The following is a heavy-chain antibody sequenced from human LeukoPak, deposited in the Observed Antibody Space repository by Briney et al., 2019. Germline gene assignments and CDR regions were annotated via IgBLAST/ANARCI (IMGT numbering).Heavy chain of an antibody. CDR2: TNPNSGGT. D-gene: IGHD3-22*01. Sequence: ASVKVSCKASGYTFTGYYMHWVRQAPGQGLEWMGWTNPNSGGTNYAQKFQGRVTMTRDTSISTAYMELSRLRSDDTAVYYCARDPGITMIVTQFDYWGQGTLVTVSS. J-gene: IGHJ4*02. CDR1: GYTFTGYY. CDR3: ARDPGITMIVTQFDY. V-gene: IGHV1-2*02.